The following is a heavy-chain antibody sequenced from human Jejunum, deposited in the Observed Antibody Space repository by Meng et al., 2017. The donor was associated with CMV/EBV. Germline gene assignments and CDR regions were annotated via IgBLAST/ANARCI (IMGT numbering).Heavy chain of an antibody. CDR2: IIPIFDTA. CDR1: V. D-gene: IGHD5-24*01. J-gene: IGHJ4*02. Sequence: VVTWLRQAPGQGLEWMGGIIPIFDTAIYAPKFEGRLTITSDDSTSASYMDLSSLTPEDTAVYYCAREFRRDGYDSGSQAQAYFFESWGQGTPVTVSS. CDR3: AREFRRDGYDSGSQAQAYFFES. V-gene: IGHV1-69*01.